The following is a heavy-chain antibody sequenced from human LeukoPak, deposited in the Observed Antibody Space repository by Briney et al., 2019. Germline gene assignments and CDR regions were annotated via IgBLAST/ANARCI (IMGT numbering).Heavy chain of an antibody. Sequence: PGRSLRLSCAASGFTFSSYAMHWVRQAPGKGLERVAVISYDGSNKYYADSVKGRFTISRDNSKNTLYLQMNSLRAEDTAVYYCARDRLPGYSYGLDYWGQGTLVTVSS. CDR2: ISYDGSNK. D-gene: IGHD5-18*01. V-gene: IGHV3-30*04. CDR3: ARDRLPGYSYGLDY. CDR1: GFTFSSYA. J-gene: IGHJ4*02.